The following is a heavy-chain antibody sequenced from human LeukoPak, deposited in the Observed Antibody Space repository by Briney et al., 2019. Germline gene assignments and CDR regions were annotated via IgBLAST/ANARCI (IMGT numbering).Heavy chain of an antibody. J-gene: IGHJ4*02. Sequence: GGSLRLSCAASGFSFSSYWMSWVRQAPGKGLEWVANIKQDGNEKYYVDSVRGRFTISRDNAKNSLCLQMNSLRAEDTAVYYCATDRRGSNDYWGQGTLVTVSS. D-gene: IGHD3-10*01. V-gene: IGHV3-7*01. CDR3: ATDRRGSNDY. CDR2: IKQDGNEK. CDR1: GFSFSSYW.